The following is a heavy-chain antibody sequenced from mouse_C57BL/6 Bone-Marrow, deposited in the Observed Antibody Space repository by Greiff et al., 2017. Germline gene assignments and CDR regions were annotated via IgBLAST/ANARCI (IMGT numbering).Heavy chain of an antibody. V-gene: IGHV1-81*01. D-gene: IGHD1-1*01. CDR1: GYTFTSSG. CDR2: IYPRSGNT. Sequence: VQLQQSGAELARPGASVKLSCKASGYTFTSSGISWVKQRTGQGLEWIGEIYPRSGNTYYNEKFKGKATLNADKSSSTAYMGLRSLTSEDSAVYVCARWAYDGSSLGFAYWGQGTLVTVSA. J-gene: IGHJ3*01. CDR3: ARWAYDGSSLGFAY.